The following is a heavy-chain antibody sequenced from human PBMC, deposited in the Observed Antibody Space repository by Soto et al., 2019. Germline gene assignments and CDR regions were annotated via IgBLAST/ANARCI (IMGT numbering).Heavy chain of an antibody. CDR1: GFTFSSYA. CDR3: ADGGEWSFNFVY. CDR2: ISVSGANK. Sequence: VGSLRLSCAASGFTFSSYAMSWVRQAPGKGLEWVSGISVSGANKYYADAVKGRFTLSRDNSKNTLYLQMNNLRAEDTAVYYCADGGEWSFNFVYWGQGTQVTVSS. V-gene: IGHV3-23*01. J-gene: IGHJ4*02. D-gene: IGHD3-3*01.